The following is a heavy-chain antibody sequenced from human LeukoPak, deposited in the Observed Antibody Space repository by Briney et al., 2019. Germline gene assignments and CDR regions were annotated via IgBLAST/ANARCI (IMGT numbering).Heavy chain of an antibody. V-gene: IGHV3-23*01. D-gene: IGHD3-10*01. CDR2: ITGSGGST. Sequence: QPGGSLRLTCAASGFSFSNYGMNWVRQAPGKGLEWVSGITGSGGSTYYAGSVKGRFTISRDNSKNTLFLQMDSLRVEDTAVYYCVTGDPIWFDPWGQGTLVTVSS. CDR1: GFSFSNYG. CDR3: VTGDPIWFDP. J-gene: IGHJ5*02.